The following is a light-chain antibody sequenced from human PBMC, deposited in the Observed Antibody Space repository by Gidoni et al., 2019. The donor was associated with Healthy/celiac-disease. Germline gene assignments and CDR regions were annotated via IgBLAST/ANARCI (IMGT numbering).Light chain of an antibody. CDR2: DAS. J-gene: IGKJ5*01. CDR1: QDSSNY. V-gene: IGKV1-33*01. CDR3: QQYDNLIT. Sequence: DIQLTQSPSSLSASVGDRVTITCQASQDSSNYLNWYQQKPGKAPKLLIYDASNLETGVPSRFSGSGSGTDFTFTISSLQPEDIETYYCQQYDNLITFGQGTRLEIK.